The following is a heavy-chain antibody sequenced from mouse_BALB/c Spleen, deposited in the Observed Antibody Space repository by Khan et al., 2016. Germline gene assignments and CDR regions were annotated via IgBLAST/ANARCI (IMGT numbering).Heavy chain of an antibody. Sequence: QIQLVQSGPELTKPGETVKISCKASEYTFTNYGMNWAKPAPGKGLKWMGWINTNTGEPTYAEEFKGRFAFSLEASASPAYLQINNLKNEDSATYCGASSGDYPYYYMDYWGQGTTVTVSS. D-gene: IGHD2-12*01. J-gene: IGHJ4*01. V-gene: IGHV9-3*02. CDR2: INTNTGEP. CDR1: EYTFTNYG. CDR3: ASSGDYPYYYMDY.